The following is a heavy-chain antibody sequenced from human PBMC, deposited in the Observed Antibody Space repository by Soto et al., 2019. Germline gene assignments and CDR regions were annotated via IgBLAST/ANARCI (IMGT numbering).Heavy chain of an antibody. V-gene: IGHV4-34*01. D-gene: IGHD5-12*01. CDR1: GGSFSGYY. CDR2: INHSGST. J-gene: IGHJ4*02. Sequence: PSETLSLTCAVYGGSFSGYYWSWIRQPPGKGLGWIGEINHSGSTNYNPSLKSRVTISVDTSKNQFSLKLSSVTAADTAVYYCARARRIGYSGYDYNYWGQGTLVTVSS. CDR3: ARARRIGYSGYDYNY.